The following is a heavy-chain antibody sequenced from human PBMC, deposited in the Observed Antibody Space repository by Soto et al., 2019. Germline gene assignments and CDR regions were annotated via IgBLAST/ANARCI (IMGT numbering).Heavy chain of an antibody. CDR2: IIHFPGIA. V-gene: IGHV1-69*02. J-gene: IGHJ4*02. CDR3: AGGVRRYDFRSEHIN. D-gene: IGHD3-3*01. Sequence: QVQLVQAVAEVKKPGSSVKVSCKASGGTFSSYTISWVRQAPGQGHAWMGMIIHFPGIANYAQKFQGRVTITADKSTSRGYLELSSLRSEDTAVYDCAGGVRRYDFRSEHINWGQGTLVTVSS. CDR1: GGTFSSYT.